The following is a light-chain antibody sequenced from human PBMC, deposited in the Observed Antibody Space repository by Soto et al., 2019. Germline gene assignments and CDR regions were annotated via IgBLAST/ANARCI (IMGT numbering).Light chain of an antibody. CDR1: QSVNNNY. Sequence: IVFTQSPGTLSFSPGEGATLSCRASQSVNNNYLAWYQQKLGRAPRLLIHDTSNRATGVPARFSGSGSGTDFTLTISSLEPEDFGVYYCQQRGSWPPTFGQGTRLEIK. J-gene: IGKJ5*01. V-gene: IGKV3-11*01. CDR2: DTS. CDR3: QQRGSWPPT.